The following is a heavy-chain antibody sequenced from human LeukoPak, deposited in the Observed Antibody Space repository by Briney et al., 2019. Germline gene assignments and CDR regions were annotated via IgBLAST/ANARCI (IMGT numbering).Heavy chain of an antibody. CDR3: AKSGLLWFGDPMDV. V-gene: IGHV3-23*01. Sequence: GGSLRLSCAASGFTFSSYAMSWVRQAPGKGLEWVSAISGSGGSTYYADSVKGRFTISRVNSKNTLYLQMNSLRAEDTAVYYCAKSGLLWFGDPMDVWGQGTTVTVSS. CDR1: GFTFSSYA. D-gene: IGHD3-10*01. CDR2: ISGSGGST. J-gene: IGHJ6*02.